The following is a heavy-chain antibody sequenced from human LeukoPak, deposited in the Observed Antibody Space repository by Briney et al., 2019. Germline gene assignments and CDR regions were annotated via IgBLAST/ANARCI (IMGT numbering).Heavy chain of an antibody. V-gene: IGHV3-7*01. Sequence: GGSLRLSCVASGFTFPTHWMTWVRQAPGKGLEWVARVHPDGNQKDYVDAVQGRFTISRDNVRYSLSLQMNSLRADDTAVYYCVRWGPVSIIGNPWGQGTLVTVSS. CDR2: VHPDGNQK. D-gene: IGHD3-16*01. CDR3: VRWGPVSIIGNP. J-gene: IGHJ5*02. CDR1: GFTFPTHW.